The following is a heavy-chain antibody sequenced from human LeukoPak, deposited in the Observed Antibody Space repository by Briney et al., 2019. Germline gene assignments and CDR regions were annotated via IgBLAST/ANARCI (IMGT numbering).Heavy chain of an antibody. CDR1: GYTFTTYD. Sequence: ASVKVSCKASGYTFTTYDINWLRQATRQGLEWMGWMNPNSGNTGYAQKFQGRVTMTRNTSMSTACMELSSLRSEDTAVYYCARANYYGSGKKDLDYWGQGTLVTVSS. D-gene: IGHD3-10*01. CDR3: ARANYYGSGKKDLDY. J-gene: IGHJ4*02. CDR2: MNPNSGNT. V-gene: IGHV1-8*01.